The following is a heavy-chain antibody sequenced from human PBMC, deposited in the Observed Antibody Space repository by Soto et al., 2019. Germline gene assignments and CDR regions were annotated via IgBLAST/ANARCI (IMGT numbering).Heavy chain of an antibody. Sequence: QVQLHESGPGLVKPSETMSLTCTVSGGSISSYYWGWMRQPPGKGLEWIGDIYYTGTTNYHPSLTSRVTISTTTKTQFSLNLSSVTAADTAVYYCARSLFYGGGGLSADWGRGTLVTVSP. D-gene: IGHD2-21*01. CDR1: GGSISSYY. J-gene: IGHJ4*02. CDR2: IYYTGTT. CDR3: ARSLFYGGGGLSAD. V-gene: IGHV4-59*01.